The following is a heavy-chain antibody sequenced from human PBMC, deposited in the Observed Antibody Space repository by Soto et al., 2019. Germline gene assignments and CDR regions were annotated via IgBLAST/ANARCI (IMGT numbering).Heavy chain of an antibody. CDR1: GFTFSPYT. D-gene: IGHD2-21*02. Sequence: QVQLVESGGGVVQPGRSLRLSCAASGFTFSPYTMHWVRQTPVKGLEWVAVISHDGNDKSYADSVKGRFTISRDNSKNTLYLQMNSPRAEDTALYYCARGGGFCGADCYKGGIDYWGQGTLVTVSS. CDR2: ISHDGNDK. CDR3: ARGGGFCGADCYKGGIDY. J-gene: IGHJ4*02. V-gene: IGHV3-30-3*01.